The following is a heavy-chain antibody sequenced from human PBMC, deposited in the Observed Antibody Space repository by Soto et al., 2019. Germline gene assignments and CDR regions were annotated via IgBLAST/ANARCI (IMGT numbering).Heavy chain of an antibody. CDR1: GYTFTSYG. J-gene: IGHJ4*02. Sequence: ASVKVSCKASGYTFTSYGISWVRQAPGQGLEWMGWISAYNGNTNYAQKLQGRVTMTTDTSTSTAYMELRSLRSDDTAVYYCAREVGTWMVRGVIISDYWGQGTLVTVSS. D-gene: IGHD3-10*01. CDR3: AREVGTWMVRGVIISDY. V-gene: IGHV1-18*01. CDR2: ISAYNGNT.